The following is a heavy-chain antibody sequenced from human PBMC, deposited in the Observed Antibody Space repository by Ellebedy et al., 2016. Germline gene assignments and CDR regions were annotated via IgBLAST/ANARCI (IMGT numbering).Heavy chain of an antibody. V-gene: IGHV1-2*02. CDR1: GYTFTGYY. J-gene: IGHJ3*02. CDR3: ARGGHYYDSSGYLNMAFDI. CDR2: INPNSGGT. Sequence: ASVKVSCKASGYTFTGYYMHWVRQAPGQGLEWMGWINPNSGGTNYAQKFQGRVTMTRNTSITTAYMELSSLRSEATAVYYCARGGHYYDSSGYLNMAFDIWGQGTMVTVSS. D-gene: IGHD3-22*01.